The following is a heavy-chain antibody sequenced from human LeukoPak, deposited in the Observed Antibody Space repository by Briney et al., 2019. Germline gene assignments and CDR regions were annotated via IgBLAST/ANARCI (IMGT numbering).Heavy chain of an antibody. D-gene: IGHD3-22*01. J-gene: IGHJ4*02. Sequence: GGSLRLSCAASGFTFDDYAMHWVRQAPGKGLEWVSGISWNSGSIGYADSVKGRFTISRDNAKNSPYLQMNSLRAEDTALYYCAKALLAYDSSGYYFMDLSNPFDYWGQGTLVTVSS. V-gene: IGHV3-9*01. CDR3: AKALLAYDSSGYYFMDLSNPFDY. CDR1: GFTFDDYA. CDR2: ISWNSGSI.